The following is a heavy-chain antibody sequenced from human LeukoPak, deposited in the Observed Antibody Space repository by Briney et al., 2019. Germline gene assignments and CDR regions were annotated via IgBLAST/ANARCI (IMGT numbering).Heavy chain of an antibody. CDR2: INEDGSVQ. CDR3: ARNASEVKFGYDNSGQYLQQRLNWFDP. J-gene: IGHJ5*02. V-gene: IGHV3-7*01. CDR1: GLIFRDYW. Sequence: GGSLRLSCVGSGLIFRDYWMNWVRQVPGKGLEWVANINEDGSVQDYVDSVRGRFSISRDNARNSFYLQINNLRVEDTAVYYCARNASEVKFGYDNSGQYLQQRLNWFDPWGQGTLVTVSS. D-gene: IGHD3-22*01.